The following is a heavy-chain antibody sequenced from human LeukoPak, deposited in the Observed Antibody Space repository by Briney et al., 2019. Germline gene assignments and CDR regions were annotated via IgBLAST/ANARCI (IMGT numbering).Heavy chain of an antibody. D-gene: IGHD6-13*01. CDR1: GFTFSSYW. J-gene: IGHJ6*02. V-gene: IGHV3-7*01. CDR2: IKQDGSEK. Sequence: GGSLRLSCAASGFTFSSYWMSWVRQAPGKGLEWVANIKQDGSEKYYVDSVKGRFTISRDNAKNSLYLQMNSLRAEDTAVYYCARAIHPVGYSSSWYVSYYYYGMDVWGQGTTVTVSS. CDR3: ARAIHPVGYSSSWYVSYYYYGMDV.